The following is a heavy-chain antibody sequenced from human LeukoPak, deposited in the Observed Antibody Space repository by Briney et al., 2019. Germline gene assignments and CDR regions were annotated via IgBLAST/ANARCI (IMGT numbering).Heavy chain of an antibody. CDR3: AKERSGVVAAASNS. CDR1: GYAFPGYY. V-gene: IGHV1-2*02. Sequence: GASVKVSCKASGYAFPGYYMHWVRQAPGQGLEWMGWISPNSGGTNYAQKFQGRVTMTRDTSLNTAYMELSMVRSDDTAVYYCAKERSGVVAAASNSWGQGTLVTVSS. D-gene: IGHD2-2*01. J-gene: IGHJ5*02. CDR2: ISPNSGGT.